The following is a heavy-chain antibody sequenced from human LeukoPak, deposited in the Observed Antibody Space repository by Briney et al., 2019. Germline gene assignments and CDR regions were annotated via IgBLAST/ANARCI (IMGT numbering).Heavy chain of an antibody. V-gene: IGHV1-24*01. D-gene: IGHD5-18*01. Sequence: VASVKVSRKVSGDTVTGFSIHWVRQAPGHGLEWMGGFDPEDGARIFAQKFQDSVTMTEDTSTDTAYMDLSSLRSEDTAVYYCATGYTYDYSLYWGQGTLVTVSS. CDR3: ATGYTYDYSLY. J-gene: IGHJ4*02. CDR2: FDPEDGAR. CDR1: GDTVTGFS.